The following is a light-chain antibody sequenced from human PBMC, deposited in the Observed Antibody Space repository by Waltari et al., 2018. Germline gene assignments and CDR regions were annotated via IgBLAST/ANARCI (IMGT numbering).Light chain of an antibody. CDR1: QSISTY. CDR3: QQTYSTPRT. CDR2: AAS. V-gene: IGKV1-39*01. J-gene: IGKJ2*01. Sequence: DIQVTQSPSSLSASVGDRVTITCRASQSISTYLNWYQQKPGKAPKLLMYAASSLQSGVPSRFSGSASGTDCTLTISSLQPEDFATYYCQQTYSTPRTFGQGTKLEIK.